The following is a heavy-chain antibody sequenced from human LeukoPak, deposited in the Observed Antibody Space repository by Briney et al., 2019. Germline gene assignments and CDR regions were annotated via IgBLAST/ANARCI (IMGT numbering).Heavy chain of an antibody. CDR2: IGTSGDT. CDR1: GFTFSSYD. Sequence: GGSLRLSCAASGFTFSSYDMHWVRQATGKGLEWVSVIGTSGDTYYAGSVKGRFTISRENAKNSLYLQMNSLTAGDTAVYFCSKVGSSGWPNYFDSWGQGTLVTVSS. V-gene: IGHV3-13*04. D-gene: IGHD6-19*01. J-gene: IGHJ4*02. CDR3: SKVGSSGWPNYFDS.